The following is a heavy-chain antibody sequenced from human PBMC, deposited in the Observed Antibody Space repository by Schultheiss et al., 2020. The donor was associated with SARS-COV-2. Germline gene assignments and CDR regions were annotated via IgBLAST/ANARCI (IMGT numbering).Heavy chain of an antibody. J-gene: IGHJ6*02. D-gene: IGHD1-14*01. CDR1: GGSMSGYY. Sequence: SETLSLTCTVSGGSMSGYYWSWIRQPPGKGLEWIGYVYYTGRTNYNPSLNSRVTISQDTSKSQFSLRLSSVTAADTAVYYCARGDRLIEFWGQGTTVTVSS. CDR3: ARGDRLIEF. V-gene: IGHV4-59*01. CDR2: VYYTGRT.